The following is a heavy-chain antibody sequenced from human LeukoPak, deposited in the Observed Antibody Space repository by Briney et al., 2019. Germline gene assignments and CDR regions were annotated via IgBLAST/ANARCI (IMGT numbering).Heavy chain of an antibody. V-gene: IGHV5-51*01. D-gene: IGHD2-2*01. J-gene: IGHJ6*02. CDR3: ARLGRYCSSTSCYPYYFYYGMDV. Sequence: GESLKISCKGSGYSFTSYWIGWVRQMPGKGLEWMGIIYPGDSDTIYSPSFQGQVTISADKSISTAYLQWSSLKASDTAMYYCARLGRYCSSTSCYPYYFYYGMDVWGQGTTVTVSS. CDR1: GYSFTSYW. CDR2: IYPGDSDT.